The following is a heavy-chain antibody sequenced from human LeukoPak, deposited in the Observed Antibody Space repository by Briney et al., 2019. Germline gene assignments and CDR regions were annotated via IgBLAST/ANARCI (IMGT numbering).Heavy chain of an antibody. J-gene: IGHJ5*02. CDR2: IYPGDSDT. CDR1: GCSFTSYW. CDR3: ARDRAGIAAAGTGWFDP. Sequence: GESLKISCKGSGCSFTSYWIGWVRQMPGKGLEWMGIIYPGDSDTRYSPSFQGQVTISADKSISTAYLQWSSLKASDTAMYYCARDRAGIAAAGTGWFDPWGQGTLVTVSS. D-gene: IGHD6-13*01. V-gene: IGHV5-51*01.